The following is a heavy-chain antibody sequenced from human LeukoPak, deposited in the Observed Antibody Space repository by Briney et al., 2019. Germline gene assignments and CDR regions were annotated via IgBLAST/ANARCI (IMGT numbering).Heavy chain of an antibody. V-gene: IGHV3-30*18. Sequence: PGGSLRLSCAASGFTFSSYGMHWVRQAPGKGLEWVAVISYDGSNKYYADSVKGRFTISRDNSKNTLYLQMNSLRAEDTAVYYCAKDQKKMGYCSSTSCYKTYFDYWGQGTTVTVSS. J-gene: IGHJ4*03. D-gene: IGHD2-2*02. CDR2: ISYDGSNK. CDR3: AKDQKKMGYCSSTSCYKTYFDY. CDR1: GFTFSSYG.